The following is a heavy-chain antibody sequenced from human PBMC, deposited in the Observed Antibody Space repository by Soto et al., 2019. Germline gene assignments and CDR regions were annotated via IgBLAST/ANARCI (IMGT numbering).Heavy chain of an antibody. V-gene: IGHV3-23*01. D-gene: IGHD3-22*01. Sequence: EVQVLASGGGLVQPGGSLRLSCVASGFTFSNYAMSWVRRAPGKGLEWVSAISGAGGSTYYADSVKGRFTISRDNSKNSRYLQMNSLRAEDTAVYYCVKSPDSTGYPNRFFDYWGQGTLVTVSS. CDR1: GFTFSNYA. J-gene: IGHJ4*02. CDR2: ISGAGGST. CDR3: VKSPDSTGYPNRFFDY.